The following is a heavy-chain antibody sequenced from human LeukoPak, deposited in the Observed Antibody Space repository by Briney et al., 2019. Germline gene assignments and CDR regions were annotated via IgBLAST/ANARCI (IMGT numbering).Heavy chain of an antibody. V-gene: IGHV3-23*01. Sequence: PGGSLRLSCAASGFTFSNFAMSWVRQAPGKGLEWVSGISGSGGTTYYADSVKGRFTISRDNSKNTLYLQMNSLRAEDTAVYYCASVQTVAGWDYWGQGTLVTVSS. D-gene: IGHD6-19*01. J-gene: IGHJ4*02. CDR1: GFTFSNFA. CDR2: ISGSGGTT. CDR3: ASVQTVAGWDY.